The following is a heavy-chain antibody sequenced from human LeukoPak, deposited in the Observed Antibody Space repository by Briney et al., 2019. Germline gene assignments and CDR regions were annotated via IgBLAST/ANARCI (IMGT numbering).Heavy chain of an antibody. D-gene: IGHD2-15*01. CDR3: AGFFYYSGDAAFEL. CDR2: FIPIFGSP. V-gene: IGHV1-69*05. CDR1: VPTFTSYA. J-gene: IGHJ3*01. Sequence: ASVKVSCKASVPTFTSYAINWVRQVPGQGLEWMGGFIPIFGSPTYAQKFQGRVTFTTDESTDTAYMELSTLRSDDTAVFYCAGFFYYSGDAAFELWGQGTMVTVSA.